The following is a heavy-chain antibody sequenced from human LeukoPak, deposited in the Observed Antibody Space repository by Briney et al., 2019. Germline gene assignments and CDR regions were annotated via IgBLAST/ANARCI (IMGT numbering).Heavy chain of an antibody. J-gene: IGHJ5*02. CDR1: GGSFRTYP. Sequence: SVKVSCKASGGSFRTYPFSWVRQAPGQGLEWMGGLTQFFRRTNYTQKFQGRLTITTDESSSTAYMELSDLRSDDTAVYYCATSESGRSWDWFAPWGQGTLVTVSS. V-gene: IGHV1-69*05. D-gene: IGHD3-10*01. CDR2: LTQFFRRT. CDR3: ATSESGRSWDWFAP.